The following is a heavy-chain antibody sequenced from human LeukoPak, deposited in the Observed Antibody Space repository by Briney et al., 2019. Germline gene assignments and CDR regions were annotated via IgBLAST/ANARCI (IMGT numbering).Heavy chain of an antibody. J-gene: IGHJ4*02. CDR3: ARDLDSYEVY. Sequence: ASVEVSCKASGYTFTGYYIHWVRQAPGQGLELMGWINPNNGGTNYARKFQGRVTMTRDTSISTAYMELSRLRSDDTAVYYCARDLDSYEVYWGQGTLVTVSS. D-gene: IGHD5-18*01. V-gene: IGHV1-2*02. CDR1: GYTFTGYY. CDR2: INPNNGGT.